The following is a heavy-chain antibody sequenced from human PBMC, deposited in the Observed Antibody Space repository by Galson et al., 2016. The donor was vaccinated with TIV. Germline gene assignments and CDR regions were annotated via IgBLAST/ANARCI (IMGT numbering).Heavy chain of an antibody. J-gene: IGHJ3*02. CDR3: ASGNASRWTFDI. CDR1: GYSFTTYA. V-gene: IGHV1-46*01. CDR2: MNPSGGGT. Sequence: SVKVSCKASGYSFTTYAMHWVRQAPGQGLEWMGAMNPSGGGTNHAQNFQGRVTLTRDTSTTTVYMELSTLRSEDTAVYYCASGNASRWTFDIWGQGTMVTVSS. D-gene: IGHD6-13*01.